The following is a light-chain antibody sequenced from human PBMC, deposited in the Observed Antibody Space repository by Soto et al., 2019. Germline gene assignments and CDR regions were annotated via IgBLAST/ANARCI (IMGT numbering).Light chain of an antibody. CDR3: CSYAGTDTFV. Sequence: QSALTQPRSVSGSPGQSVTISCTGSSSDIGTYKYVSWYQQHPDKAPKLMIYDVTKRPSGVPDRFSGSKSDNTASLTISGLPAEDEADYCCCSYAGTDTFVFGTGTKVTVL. CDR2: DVT. J-gene: IGLJ1*01. V-gene: IGLV2-11*01. CDR1: SSDIGTYKY.